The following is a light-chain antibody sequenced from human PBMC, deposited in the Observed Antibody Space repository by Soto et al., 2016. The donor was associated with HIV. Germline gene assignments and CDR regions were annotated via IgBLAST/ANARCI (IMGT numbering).Light chain of an antibody. J-gene: IGKJ1*01. CDR1: QSISTY. CDR3: QQSYSDPTWT. Sequence: DIQMTQSPSSLSASVGDRVTITCRASQSISTYLNWYQQKPGEAPKLLIYAASTLQSGVPSRFGGSGSGTDFTLTISSLQPEDFATYYCQQSYSDPTWTFGQGTKAEIK. CDR2: AAS. V-gene: IGKV1-39*01.